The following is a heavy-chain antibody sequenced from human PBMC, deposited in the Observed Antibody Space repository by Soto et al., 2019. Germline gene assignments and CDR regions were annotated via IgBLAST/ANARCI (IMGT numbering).Heavy chain of an antibody. J-gene: IGHJ4*02. CDR3: VKAEVWERRFDS. D-gene: IGHD1-26*01. CDR1: GFTFSGYG. CDR2: ISSDESNK. V-gene: IGHV3-30*18. Sequence: QVQLVESGGSVVQPGRSLRLSCAASGFTFSGYGMHWVRQAPGKGLEWVAVISSDESNKYYADSVKGRFTISRDISENTLFLQMNSLRPEDTAVYYCVKAEVWERRFDSWGQGTLVTVSS.